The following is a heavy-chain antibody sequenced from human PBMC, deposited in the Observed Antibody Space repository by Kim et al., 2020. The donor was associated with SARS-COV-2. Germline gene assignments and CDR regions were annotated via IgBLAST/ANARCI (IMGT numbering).Heavy chain of an antibody. CDR2: INPNSGGT. J-gene: IGHJ5*02. V-gene: IGHV1-2*06. CDR3: ARALWFGELIITAWFDP. CDR1: GYTFTGYY. Sequence: ASVKVSCKASGYTFTGYYMHWVRQAPGQGLEWMGRINPNSGGTNYAQKFQGRVTMTRDTSISTAYMELSRLRSDDTAVYYCARALWFGELIITAWFDPWGQGTLVTVSS. D-gene: IGHD3-10*01.